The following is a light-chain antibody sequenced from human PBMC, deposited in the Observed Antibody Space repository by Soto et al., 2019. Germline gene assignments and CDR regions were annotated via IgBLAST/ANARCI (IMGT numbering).Light chain of an antibody. CDR2: GAS. CDR1: QSVSSY. J-gene: IGKJ5*01. V-gene: IGKV3-20*01. CDR3: QQYGSSPIT. Sequence: VLTQSPGTLSLSPGERATLSCRASQSVSSYLAWYQQKPGQAPRLLIYGASSRATGIPDRFSGSGSGTDFTLTISRLEPEDFAVYYCQQYGSSPITFGQGTRLETK.